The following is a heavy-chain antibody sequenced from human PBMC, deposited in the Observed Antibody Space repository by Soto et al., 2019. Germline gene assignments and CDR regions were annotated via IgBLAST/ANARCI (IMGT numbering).Heavy chain of an antibody. CDR3: TTGSFTSTGGRIGYHYNAMDV. Sequence: QVQLVQSGAEVKKPGSSVKVSCKSSEGTFSSHSINWVRQAPGQGLEWMGGIIPIFGPANFAKKFQGRVTITADESTTKAYMELSSLTSEDTAVYYCTTGSFTSTGGRIGYHYNAMDVWGQGTKVTVSS. D-gene: IGHD1-1*01. V-gene: IGHV1-69*01. J-gene: IGHJ6*02. CDR1: EGTFSSHS. CDR2: IIPIFGPA.